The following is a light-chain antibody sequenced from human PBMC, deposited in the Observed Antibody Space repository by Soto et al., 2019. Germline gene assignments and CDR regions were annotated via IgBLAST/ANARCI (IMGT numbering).Light chain of an antibody. CDR1: SSNIGSNS. V-gene: IGLV1-44*01. Sequence: QTVVTQPPSASGTPGQTVTISCSGSSSNIGSNSVNWFQHLPGAVPKLLIFSNHQRPSGVPDRFSGSKSGTSASLAISGLQTEDEADYYCSAWDDSLVLVFGGGTKVTVL. CDR3: SAWDDSLVLV. CDR2: SNH. J-gene: IGLJ3*02.